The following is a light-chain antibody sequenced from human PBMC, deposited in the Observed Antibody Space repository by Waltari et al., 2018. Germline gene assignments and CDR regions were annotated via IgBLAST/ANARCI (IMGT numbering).Light chain of an antibody. CDR3: QQYYTFPPT. CDR2: ATS. J-gene: IGKJ4*01. Sequence: DIQVTQSPSSLSASVGDTVTITCRASQGMNSWLAWYQQKPGKAPRSLIYATSTLQGGTPSRFNGSGSGTDFTLTIDSLQPEDFATYYCQQYYTFPPTFGGGTKVEIK. CDR1: QGMNSW. V-gene: IGKV1D-16*01.